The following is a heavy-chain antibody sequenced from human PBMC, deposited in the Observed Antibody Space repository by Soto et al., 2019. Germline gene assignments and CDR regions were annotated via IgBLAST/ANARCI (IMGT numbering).Heavy chain of an antibody. Sequence: QVQLQQWGAGLLKPSETLSLTCAVYGGSFSGYYWSWIRQPPGKGLEWIGEINHSGSTNYNPSLKSRVTISVDTSKNQFSLKLSSVTAADTAVYYCARGRRYYDSSGYYLAYWGQGTLVTVSS. V-gene: IGHV4-34*01. CDR2: INHSGST. CDR3: ARGRRYYDSSGYYLAY. D-gene: IGHD3-22*01. J-gene: IGHJ4*02. CDR1: GGSFSGYY.